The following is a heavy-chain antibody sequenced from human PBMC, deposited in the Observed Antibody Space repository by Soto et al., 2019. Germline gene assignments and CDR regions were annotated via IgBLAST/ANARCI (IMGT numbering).Heavy chain of an antibody. CDR3: AKDSDSGGFDS. D-gene: IGHD2-15*01. Sequence: QVQLVESGGGVVQPGRSLRVSCAASGFSFSSSGMHWVRQAPGKGLEWVAVISDDGVNKYYGDSVKGRFTVSRDNSKNTVFLQMNSLRPDDTAMYYCAKDSDSGGFDSWGQGTLVTVSS. V-gene: IGHV3-30*18. CDR1: GFSFSSSG. CDR2: ISDDGVNK. J-gene: IGHJ4*02.